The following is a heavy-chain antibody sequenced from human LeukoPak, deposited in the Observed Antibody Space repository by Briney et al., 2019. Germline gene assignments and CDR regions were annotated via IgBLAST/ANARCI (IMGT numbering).Heavy chain of an antibody. CDR2: ISSGSNSI. CDR3: ARGPSNRHFDY. Sequence: PGGSLRLSCAASGFTFRSYSMDWVRQAPGKGLEWVSHISSGSNSINYADSVKGRFTISRDNAKNSLLLQMNSLRDGDTAVYYCARGPSNRHFDYWGQGTLVTVSS. CDR1: GFTFRSYS. J-gene: IGHJ4*02. D-gene: IGHD2/OR15-2a*01. V-gene: IGHV3-48*02.